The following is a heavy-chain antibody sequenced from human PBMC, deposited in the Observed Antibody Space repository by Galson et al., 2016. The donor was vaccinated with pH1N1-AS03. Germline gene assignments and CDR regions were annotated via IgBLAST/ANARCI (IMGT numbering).Heavy chain of an antibody. J-gene: IGHJ6*02. CDR1: GYSFTSYW. Sequence: SGAEVKKPGESLRISCKGSGYSFTSYWISWVRQMPGKGLEWMGRTDPSNSYTYYSPSFQGHVTISADESISTAYLQWSSLKASDTAMYYRARVSCSSTTCAPDYYGMDVWGQGTTVTVSS. CDR3: ARVSCSSTTCAPDYYGMDV. V-gene: IGHV5-10-1*01. CDR2: TDPSNSYT. D-gene: IGHD2-2*01.